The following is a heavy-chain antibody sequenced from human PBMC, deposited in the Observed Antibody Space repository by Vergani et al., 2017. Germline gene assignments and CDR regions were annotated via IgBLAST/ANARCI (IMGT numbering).Heavy chain of an antibody. Sequence: EVQLVESGGGFVQPGGSLRLSCAASGFTFSSYWMHWVRHAPGKGLVWVSRINSDGSSTSYADSVKGRFTISRDNAKNTLYLQMNSLRAEDTAVYYCAKCIVVVVAATRSNYYYGMDVWGQGTTVTVSS. V-gene: IGHV3-74*01. CDR2: INSDGSST. J-gene: IGHJ6*02. CDR3: AKCIVVVVAATRSNYYYGMDV. CDR1: GFTFSSYW. D-gene: IGHD2-15*01.